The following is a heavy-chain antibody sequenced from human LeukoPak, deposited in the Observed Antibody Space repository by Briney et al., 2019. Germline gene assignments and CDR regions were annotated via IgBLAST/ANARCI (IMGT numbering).Heavy chain of an antibody. CDR3: ARVYNYVLDY. J-gene: IGHJ4*02. CDR2: ISGSGGST. CDR1: GFTFGTYA. Sequence: GGSLRLSCAASGFTFGTYAMSWVRQAPGKGLEWVSAISGSGGSTYYADSVKGRFTISRDNSKSTLYLQMNSLRAEDTAVYYCARVYNYVLDYWGQGTLVTVSS. D-gene: IGHD3-10*02. V-gene: IGHV3-23*01.